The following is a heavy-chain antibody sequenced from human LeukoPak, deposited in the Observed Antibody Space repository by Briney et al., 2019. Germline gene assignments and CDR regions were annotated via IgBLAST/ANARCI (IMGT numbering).Heavy chain of an antibody. Sequence: PGGSLRLSCAASGFTFSNYAMSWVRQAPGKGLEWVSSINGRGGSTYYAGSVKGRFTISRDNAKNSLYLQMNSLRAEDTAVYYCAELGITMIGGVWGKGTTVTISS. J-gene: IGHJ6*04. CDR3: AELGITMIGGV. CDR2: INGRGGST. V-gene: IGHV3-23*01. D-gene: IGHD3-10*02. CDR1: GFTFSNYA.